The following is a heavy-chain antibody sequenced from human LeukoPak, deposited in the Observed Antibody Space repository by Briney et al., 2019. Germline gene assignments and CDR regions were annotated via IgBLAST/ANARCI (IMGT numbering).Heavy chain of an antibody. Sequence: PSETLSLTCTVSGGSISSGGYYWSWIRQHPGKGLEWIGYIYYSGSTYYNPSLKSRVTISVDTSKNQFSLKLSSVTAADTAVYYCARDCGTSCYSFDYWGQGTLVTVSS. CDR3: ARDCGTSCYSFDY. CDR2: IYYSGST. J-gene: IGHJ4*02. V-gene: IGHV4-31*03. CDR1: GGSISSGGYY. D-gene: IGHD2-2*01.